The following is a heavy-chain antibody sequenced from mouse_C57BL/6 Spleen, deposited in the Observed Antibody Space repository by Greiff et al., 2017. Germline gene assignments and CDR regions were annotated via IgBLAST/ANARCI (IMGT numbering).Heavy chain of an antibody. CDR1: GYTFTSYW. V-gene: IGHV1-53*01. CDR3: ATPLHYCGSSAYDGDY. Sequence: VQLQQPGTELVKPEASVKLSCKASGYTFTSYWMHWVQQRPGQGLEWIGNINPSNGGTNYNEKFKSKATLTVDKSSSTAYMQVSSLTSEDSAVYYGATPLHYCGSSAYDGDYWGQGTSVTVSS. CDR2: INPSNGGT. J-gene: IGHJ4*01. D-gene: IGHD1-1*01.